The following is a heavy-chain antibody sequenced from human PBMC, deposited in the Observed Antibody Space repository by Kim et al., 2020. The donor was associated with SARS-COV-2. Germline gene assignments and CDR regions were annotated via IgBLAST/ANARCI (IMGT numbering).Heavy chain of an antibody. CDR3: ARDRYLWFGELLSFDY. CDR1: GGSISSSNW. V-gene: IGHV4-4*02. D-gene: IGHD3-10*01. CDR2: IYHSGST. J-gene: IGHJ4*02. Sequence: SETLSLTCAVSGGSISSSNWWSWVRQPPGKGLEWIGEIYHSGSTNYNPSLKSRVTISVDKSKNQFSLKLSSVTAADTAVYYCARDRYLWFGELLSFDYWGQGTLVTVSS.